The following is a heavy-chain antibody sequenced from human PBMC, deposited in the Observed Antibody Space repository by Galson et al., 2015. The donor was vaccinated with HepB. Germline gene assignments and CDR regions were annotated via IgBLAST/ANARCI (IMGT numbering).Heavy chain of an antibody. CDR3: AREGTVSGWSIDAFDV. D-gene: IGHD6-19*01. CDR1: GFTFSNYT. CDR2: ISGSDNFK. V-gene: IGHV3-21*06. J-gene: IGHJ3*01. Sequence: SLRLSCAASGFTFSNYTMHWVRQAPGKGLEWVSSISGSDNFKYYADSVKGHFTISRDNAKNSLYLQMNGLRAADTAVYYCAREGTVSGWSIDAFDVWGQGTMVTVSS.